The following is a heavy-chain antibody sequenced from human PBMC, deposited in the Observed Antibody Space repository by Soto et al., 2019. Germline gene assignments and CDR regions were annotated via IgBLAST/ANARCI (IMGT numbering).Heavy chain of an antibody. CDR3: ARDRGSDFWSGPVP. Sequence: EVQLVESGGGLVQPGGSLRLSCAASGFTFSNYYMHWVRQAPGKGLVWVSRINSDGTYTDYADSVRGRFIISRDNAKDTLYLQMNSLRVEDTAMYYCARDRGSDFWSGPVPWGQGTLVAVSS. CDR1: GFTFSNYY. J-gene: IGHJ5*02. V-gene: IGHV3-74*01. CDR2: INSDGTYT. D-gene: IGHD3-3*01.